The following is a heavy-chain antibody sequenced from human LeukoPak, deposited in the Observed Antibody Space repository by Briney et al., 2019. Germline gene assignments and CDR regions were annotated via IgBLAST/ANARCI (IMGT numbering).Heavy chain of an antibody. V-gene: IGHV1-46*01. CDR1: GYTFTSYC. Sequence: ASVKVSCKASGYTFTSYCMHWVRQAPGQGLEWMGIINPSGGSTSYAQKFQGRVTMTRDTSTSTVYMELGSLRSEDTAVYYCARDELWFGELSGYYYYGMDVWGQGTTVTVSS. CDR2: INPSGGST. CDR3: ARDELWFGELSGYYYYGMDV. D-gene: IGHD3-10*01. J-gene: IGHJ6*02.